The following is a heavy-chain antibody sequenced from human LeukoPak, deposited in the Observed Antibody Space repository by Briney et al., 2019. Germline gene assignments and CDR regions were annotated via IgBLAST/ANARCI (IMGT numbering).Heavy chain of an antibody. CDR3: ARGMAIGAYIDYYDILTGYPYFDL. CDR2: IYYSGST. J-gene: IGHJ2*01. D-gene: IGHD3-9*01. CDR1: GGSISSYY. Sequence: SETLSLTCTVSGGSISSYYWSWIRQPPGKGLEWIGYIYYSGSTNYNPSLKSRVTISVDTSKNQFSLKLSSVTAADTAVYYCARGMAIGAYIDYYDILTGYPYFDLWGRGTLVTVSS. V-gene: IGHV4-59*01.